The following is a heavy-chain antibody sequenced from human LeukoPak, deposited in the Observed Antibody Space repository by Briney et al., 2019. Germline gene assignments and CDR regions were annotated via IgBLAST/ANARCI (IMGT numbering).Heavy chain of an antibody. CDR3: ARDPNYDILTGYYADAFDI. CDR2: ISSSGSTI. Sequence: NPGGSLRLSCAASGFTFSDYYMSWIRQAPGKGLEWVSYISSSGSTIYYADSVKGRFTISRDNAKNSLYLQMNSLRAEDTAVYYCARDPNYDILTGYYADAFDIWGQGTMVTVSS. D-gene: IGHD3-9*01. J-gene: IGHJ3*02. V-gene: IGHV3-11*04. CDR1: GFTFSDYY.